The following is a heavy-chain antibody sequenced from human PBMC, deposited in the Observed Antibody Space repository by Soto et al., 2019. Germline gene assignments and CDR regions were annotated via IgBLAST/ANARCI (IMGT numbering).Heavy chain of an antibody. Sequence: EVQLVESGGGLVKPGGSLRLSCAASGFTFSNAWMSWVRQAPGKGLEWVGRIKSKTDGGTTDYAAPVKGRFTISRDDSKNTLYLQMNSLKTEDTAVYYCTTDPGIRRYYDSSGYYGPIDYWGQGTLVTVSS. CDR3: TTDPGIRRYYDSSGYYGPIDY. V-gene: IGHV3-15*01. CDR1: GFTFSNAW. CDR2: IKSKTDGGTT. D-gene: IGHD3-22*01. J-gene: IGHJ4*02.